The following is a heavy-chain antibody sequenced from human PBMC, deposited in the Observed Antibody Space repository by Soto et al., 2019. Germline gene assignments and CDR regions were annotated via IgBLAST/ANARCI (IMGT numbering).Heavy chain of an antibody. D-gene: IGHD3-3*01. J-gene: IGHJ4*02. CDR1: GFTFSSYA. Sequence: LRLSCAASGFTFSSYAISWVRQSPCKGLEWVSAISGSGGSTYYADSVKGRFTISRDNSKNTLYLQMNSLRAEDTAVYYCAKTYYDFWSGYYPPAAFDYWGQGTLVTVSS. CDR2: ISGSGGST. V-gene: IGHV3-23*01. CDR3: AKTYYDFWSGYYPPAAFDY.